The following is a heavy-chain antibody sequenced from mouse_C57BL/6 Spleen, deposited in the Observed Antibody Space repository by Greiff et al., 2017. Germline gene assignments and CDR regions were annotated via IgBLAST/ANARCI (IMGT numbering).Heavy chain of an antibody. V-gene: IGHV1-4*01. Sequence: QVQLQQSGAELVRPGASVKMSCKASGYTFTSYTMHWVKQRPGQGLEWIGYLNPSSGYTKYNQKFKDKATLTVDKSSSTAYMQLSSLTSEDSAVYYDASGGVVSRCYAIGDKGQGATVSV. D-gene: IGHD6-2*01. CDR3: ASGGVVSRCYAIGD. J-gene: IGHJ4*01. CDR2: LNPSSGYT. CDR1: GYTFTSYT.